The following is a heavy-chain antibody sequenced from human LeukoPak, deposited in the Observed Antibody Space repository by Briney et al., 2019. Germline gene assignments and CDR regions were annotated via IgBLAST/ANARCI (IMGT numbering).Heavy chain of an antibody. J-gene: IGHJ4*02. V-gene: IGHV1-2*02. Sequence: ASVKVSCMASGYTFTDYYIHWVRQAPGQGLEWMGWINPNSGGTNYAQKFQGRVTVTRDTSVSTAYMELSGLRSDDTAMYYCARTASKYFDYWGQGTLVTVSS. CDR3: ARTASKYFDY. CDR1: GYTFTDYY. CDR2: INPNSGGT. D-gene: IGHD4-11*01.